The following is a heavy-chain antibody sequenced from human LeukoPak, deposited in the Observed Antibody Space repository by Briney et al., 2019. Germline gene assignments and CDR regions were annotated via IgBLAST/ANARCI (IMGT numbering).Heavy chain of an antibody. CDR1: GFTFDDYA. CDR2: ISWDGGST. Sequence: GGSLRLSCAASGFTFDDYARHWVRQAPGKGLEWVSLISWDGGSTYYADSVKGRFTISRDNSKNSLYLQMNSLRAEDTALYYCAEDMGDVVPAAIDGGYYYYYYMDVRGKGTTVTVSS. J-gene: IGHJ6*03. V-gene: IGHV3-43D*04. CDR3: AEDMGDVVPAAIDGGYYYYYYMDV. D-gene: IGHD2-2*02.